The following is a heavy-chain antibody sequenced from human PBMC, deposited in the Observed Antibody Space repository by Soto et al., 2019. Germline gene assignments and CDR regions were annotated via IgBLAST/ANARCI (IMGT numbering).Heavy chain of an antibody. D-gene: IGHD6-19*01. Sequence: PSETLSLTCAVYGGSCRGYYWSWIRQPRGKGLEWIGEINHSGSTNYNPSLKSRVTISVDTSKNQFSLKLSSVTAADTAVYYCARGLIAVAGTPQVYYYYGMDVWCQGTTVTVSS. J-gene: IGHJ6*02. CDR1: GGSCRGYY. V-gene: IGHV4-34*01. CDR3: ARGLIAVAGTPQVYYYYGMDV. CDR2: INHSGST.